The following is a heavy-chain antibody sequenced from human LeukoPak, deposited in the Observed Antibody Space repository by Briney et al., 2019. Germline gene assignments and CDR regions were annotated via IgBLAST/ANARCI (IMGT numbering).Heavy chain of an antibody. CDR2: IYSSGST. CDR1: GGSISSYY. D-gene: IGHD5-24*01. CDR3: ARVRATRCDY. V-gene: IGHV4-4*09. J-gene: IGHJ4*02. Sequence: SETLSLTGTVSGGSISSYYWSWIRQSPGKGLEWIGYIYSSGSTNYNPSLKSRIAISVDTSKNQFSLKVSSVTAAGTAVYYCARVRATRCDYWGQGTLVTVSS.